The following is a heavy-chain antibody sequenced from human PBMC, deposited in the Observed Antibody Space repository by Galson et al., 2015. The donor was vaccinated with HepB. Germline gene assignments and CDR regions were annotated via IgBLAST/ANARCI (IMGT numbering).Heavy chain of an antibody. CDR1: GFTFSIYA. D-gene: IGHD6-13*01. V-gene: IGHV3-64D*06. CDR3: VIAGRRIIGADCIFDS. J-gene: IGHJ4*02. Sequence: SLRLSCAASGFTFSIYAMHWVRQAPGKGLEYVSAISSNGGSTYYADSVKGRFTISRDNSKNTLYLQMSSLRAEDTAVYYCVIAGRRIIGADCIFDSWGQGTLVTVSS. CDR2: ISSNGGST.